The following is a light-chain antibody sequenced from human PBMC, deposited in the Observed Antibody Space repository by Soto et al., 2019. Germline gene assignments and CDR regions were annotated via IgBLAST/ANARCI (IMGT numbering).Light chain of an antibody. CDR2: DAS. CDR1: QDISNY. Sequence: DIQMTQSPSSLSASVGDRVTITCQASQDISNYLNWYQQKPGKAPRLLIYDASALPRGVPPRFSGSGSGTVFTLTISSLQPDDFATYFCQQYETYSATFGQGTKV. CDR3: QQYETYSAT. J-gene: IGKJ1*01. V-gene: IGKV1-33*01.